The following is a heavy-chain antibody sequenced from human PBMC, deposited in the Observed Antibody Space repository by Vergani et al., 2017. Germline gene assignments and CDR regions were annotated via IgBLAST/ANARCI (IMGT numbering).Heavy chain of an antibody. Sequence: EVQLVESGGGLVQPGGSLRLCCAASGFTFSSYSMNWVRQAPGKGLEWVSYISSSSSTIYYADSVKGRFTISRDNAKNSLYLQMNSLRAEDTAVYYCAREELLWFGEXSVSPYYYYYYMDVWGKGTTVTVSS. CDR2: ISSSSSTI. CDR3: AREELLWFGEXSVSPYYYYYYMDV. J-gene: IGHJ6*03. CDR1: GFTFSSYS. D-gene: IGHD3-10*01. V-gene: IGHV3-48*01.